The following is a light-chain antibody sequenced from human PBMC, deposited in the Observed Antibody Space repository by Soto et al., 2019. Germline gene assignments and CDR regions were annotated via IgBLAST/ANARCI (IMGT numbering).Light chain of an antibody. Sequence: QLVLTQSPSASASLGASVKLTCTLSSGHSNYAIAWHQQQSEKGPRYLMKLNSDGSHSKGDGIPDRFSGSSSGAERHLTISSLQSEDEADYYYQTWGSGIVVFGGGTKVSVL. J-gene: IGLJ2*01. CDR3: QTWGSGIVV. CDR2: LNSDGSH. CDR1: SGHSNYA. V-gene: IGLV4-69*01.